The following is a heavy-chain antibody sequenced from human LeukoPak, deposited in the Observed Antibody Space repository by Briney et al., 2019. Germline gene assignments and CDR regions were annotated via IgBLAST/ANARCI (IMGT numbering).Heavy chain of an antibody. CDR1: GGTFSSYA. CDR2: IIPIFGTA. J-gene: IGHJ4*02. Sequence: GASVKVSCKASGGTFSSYAISWVRQAPGQGLEWMGGIIPIFGTANYAQKFQGRVTITADESTSTAYMELSSLRSEDTAVYYCASSSSGYYHYTFDYWGQGTLVTVSS. D-gene: IGHD3-22*01. CDR3: ASSSSGYYHYTFDY. V-gene: IGHV1-69*13.